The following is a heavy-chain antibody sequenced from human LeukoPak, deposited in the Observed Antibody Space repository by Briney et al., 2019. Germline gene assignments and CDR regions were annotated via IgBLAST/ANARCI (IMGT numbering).Heavy chain of an antibody. CDR1: AGSISSNNYF. D-gene: IGHD4-11*01. J-gene: IGHJ5*02. CDR2: IYYTGST. Sequence: SETLSLTCIVSAGSISSNNYFWAWIRQPPGKGLEWIGHIYYTGSTYYNSSLQSRVTISIDTSNNQFFLKLSSVTAADTAVYYGEIDVRLPVPHFDPCGEGSLVTVSS. V-gene: IGHV4-39*07. CDR3: EIDVRLPVPHFDP.